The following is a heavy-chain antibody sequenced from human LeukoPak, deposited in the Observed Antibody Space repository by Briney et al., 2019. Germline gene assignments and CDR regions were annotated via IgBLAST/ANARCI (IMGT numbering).Heavy chain of an antibody. CDR3: ARTLGYCSSTSC. CDR2: IYYSGST. V-gene: IGHV4-59*08. Sequence: SETLSLTCTVSGGSISSYYWSWIRQPPGKGLEWIGYIYYSGSTNYNPSLKSRVTMSVDTSKNQFSLKVSSVTAADTAVYYCARTLGYCSSTSCWGQGTLVTVSS. D-gene: IGHD2-2*01. CDR1: GGSISSYY. J-gene: IGHJ4*02.